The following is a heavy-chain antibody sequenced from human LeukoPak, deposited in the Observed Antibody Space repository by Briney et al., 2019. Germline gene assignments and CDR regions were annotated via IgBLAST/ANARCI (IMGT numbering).Heavy chain of an antibody. Sequence: GGSLRLSCAASGFTFSSYAMSWVRQAPGKGLEWVSAISGSGGSTYYADSVEGRFTISRENAKNSLYLQMNSLSADDTAVYYCARDQIPGPGGAFDIWGQGTMVTVSS. J-gene: IGHJ3*02. CDR3: ARDQIPGPGGAFDI. D-gene: IGHD2-15*01. CDR1: GFTFSSYA. CDR2: ISGSGGST. V-gene: IGHV3-23*01.